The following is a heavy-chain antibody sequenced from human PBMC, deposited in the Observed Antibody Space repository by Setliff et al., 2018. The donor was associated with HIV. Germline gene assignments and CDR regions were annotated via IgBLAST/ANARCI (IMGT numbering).Heavy chain of an antibody. V-gene: IGHV4-31*03. Sequence: PSETLSLTCSVPGGSLISGGYYWSWIRQHPGKGLEWIGYVYYTGKTYYNPSLESRISMSVDTSKNQFSLKLTSVTAADTAIYYCARDLTSNSNCFEPWGQGTQVTVSS. CDR1: GGSLISGGYY. J-gene: IGHJ5*02. CDR3: ARDLTSNSNCFEP. CDR2: VYYTGKT. D-gene: IGHD4-4*01.